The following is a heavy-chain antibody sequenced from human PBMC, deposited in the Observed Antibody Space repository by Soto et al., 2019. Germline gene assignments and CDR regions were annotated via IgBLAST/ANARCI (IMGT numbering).Heavy chain of an antibody. CDR1: GFTFSSYG. J-gene: IGHJ6*02. CDR2: IWYDGSNK. Sequence: QVPLVESGGGVVQPGRSLRLSCAASGFTFSSYGMHWVRQAPGKGLEWVAVIWYDGSNKYYADSVKGRFTISRDNSKNTLYLQMNSLRAEDTAVYYCAREQQLVRGYYYGMDVWGQGTTVTVSS. CDR3: AREQQLVRGYYYGMDV. D-gene: IGHD6-13*01. V-gene: IGHV3-33*01.